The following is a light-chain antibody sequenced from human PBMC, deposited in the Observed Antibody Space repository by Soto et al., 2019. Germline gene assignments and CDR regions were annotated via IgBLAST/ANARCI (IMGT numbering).Light chain of an antibody. CDR2: DAT. CDR1: QSVSSY. J-gene: IGKJ4*01. CDR3: QQRSDWPPFT. V-gene: IGKV3-11*01. Sequence: EIVLTQSPATLSLSPGERATLSCRASQSVSSYLAWYQQKPGQGPRLLIYDATNRATGIPARFSGSGSGTDFTLTISSLEPEDVAVYYCQQRSDWPPFTFGGGTKVEIK.